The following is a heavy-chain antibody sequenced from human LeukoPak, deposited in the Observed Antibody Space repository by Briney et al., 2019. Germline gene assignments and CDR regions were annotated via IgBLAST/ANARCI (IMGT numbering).Heavy chain of an antibody. J-gene: IGHJ4*02. CDR3: ARDLGKTGWHTFDY. V-gene: IGHV6-1*01. D-gene: IGHD6-19*01. Sequence: SLTLSLTCVVSGDDVSSKNGAWNWIRQSPSRGLEWLGRTYYRSKWYNDYAESMEGRIIISQDTSKNQYSLHLNSVTPDDTAVYYCARDLGKTGWHTFDYWGQGTLVTVSS. CDR1: GDDVSSKNGA. CDR2: TYYRSKWYN.